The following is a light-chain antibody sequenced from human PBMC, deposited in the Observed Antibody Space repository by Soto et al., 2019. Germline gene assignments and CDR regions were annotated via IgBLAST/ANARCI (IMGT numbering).Light chain of an antibody. CDR2: DGS. CDR3: QQYGTSLSWR. CDR1: QSVSNIY. Sequence: IVVMQSPGTMSLNKGETATLSCRASQSVSNIYLGWYQQKPGQAPRLLIFDGSSRATGIPDRFSGSGSGTDFTLTISRLEPEDFAVYYCQQYGTSLSWRFGQGTKVDI. J-gene: IGKJ1*01. V-gene: IGKV3-20*01.